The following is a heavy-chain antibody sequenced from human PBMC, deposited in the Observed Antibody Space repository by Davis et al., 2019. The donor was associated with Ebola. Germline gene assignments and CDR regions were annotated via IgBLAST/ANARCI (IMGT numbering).Heavy chain of an antibody. D-gene: IGHD4-11*01. CDR2: MLHDGSEK. J-gene: IGHJ4*02. V-gene: IGHV3-7*01. CDR1: GFTFSESW. CDR3: ARDNYWKLDY. Sequence: GESLKISCAASGFTFSESWMAWVRQAPGKGLEWLANMLHDGSEKYSAGTVKGRFTISRDNARNSFYLQVNSLRVEDTAVYYCARDNYWKLDYWGQGILVTVSS.